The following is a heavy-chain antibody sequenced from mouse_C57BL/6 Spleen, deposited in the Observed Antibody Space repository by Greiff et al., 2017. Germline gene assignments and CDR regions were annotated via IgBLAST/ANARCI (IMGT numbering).Heavy chain of an antibody. J-gene: IGHJ2*01. V-gene: IGHV1-64*01. CDR2: IHPNSGST. CDR1: GYTFTSYW. Sequence: QVQLQQPGAELVKPGASVTLSCKASGYTFTSYWMHWVKQRPGQGLEWIGMIHPNSGSTNYNEKFKSKATLTVDKSSSTAYMQLSSLTSEDAAVYYCASQATVVAYYFDYWGQGTTLTVSS. D-gene: IGHD1-1*01. CDR3: ASQATVVAYYFDY.